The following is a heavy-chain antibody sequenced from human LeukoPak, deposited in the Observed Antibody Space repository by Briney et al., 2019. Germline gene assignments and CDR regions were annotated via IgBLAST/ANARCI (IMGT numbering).Heavy chain of an antibody. CDR2: IRYDGSNK. Sequence: PGGSLRLSCAASGFTFSSYGMHWVRQAPGKGLEWVAFIRYDGSNKYYADSVKGRFTISRDNSKNTLYLQMNSLRAEDTAVYYCAKITVTTWDYYYYGMDVWGQGTTVTVSS. CDR1: GFTFSSYG. D-gene: IGHD4-17*01. CDR3: AKITVTTWDYYYYGMDV. V-gene: IGHV3-30*02. J-gene: IGHJ6*02.